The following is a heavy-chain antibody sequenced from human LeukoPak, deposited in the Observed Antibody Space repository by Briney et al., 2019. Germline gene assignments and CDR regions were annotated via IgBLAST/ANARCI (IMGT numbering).Heavy chain of an antibody. CDR2: IHYGGST. Sequence: SETLSLTCTVSGGSISSYYWSWVRQPQGKGLEWIGYIHYGGSTNYHPSLKRRVTISVDTSKNQFSLKLSSVTAADTAVYYCARGGVIAAAAYGWFDPWGEGAMVTVSS. J-gene: IGHJ5*02. CDR3: ARGGVIAAAAYGWFDP. CDR1: GGSISSYY. V-gene: IGHV4-59*01. D-gene: IGHD6-13*01.